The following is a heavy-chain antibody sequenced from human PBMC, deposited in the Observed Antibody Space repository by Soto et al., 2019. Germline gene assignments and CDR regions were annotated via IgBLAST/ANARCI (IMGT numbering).Heavy chain of an antibody. Sequence: TSETLSLTCAVYGGSFSGYYWSWIRQPPGKGLEWIGEINHSGSTNYNPSLKSRVTISVDTSKNQFSLKLSSVTAADTAVYYCARDSKIGQWLVSDYWRQGTLVTVSS. D-gene: IGHD6-19*01. V-gene: IGHV4-34*01. CDR1: GGSFSGYY. CDR3: ARDSKIGQWLVSDY. CDR2: INHSGST. J-gene: IGHJ4*02.